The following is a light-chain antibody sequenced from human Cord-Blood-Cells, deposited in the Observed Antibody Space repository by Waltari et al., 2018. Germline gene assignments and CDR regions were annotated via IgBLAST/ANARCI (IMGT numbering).Light chain of an antibody. Sequence: QSALTQPRSVSGSPGQSVTISCTGTSSDVGGYNYVSWYQQHQGKAPKLMIYDVSTRPSGVPDRFSGSKSGNTASLTISGLQAEDEADYYCCSYAGSYTWVFGGGTKLTVL. J-gene: IGLJ3*02. CDR1: SSDVGGYNY. V-gene: IGLV2-11*01. CDR3: CSYAGSYTWV. CDR2: DVS.